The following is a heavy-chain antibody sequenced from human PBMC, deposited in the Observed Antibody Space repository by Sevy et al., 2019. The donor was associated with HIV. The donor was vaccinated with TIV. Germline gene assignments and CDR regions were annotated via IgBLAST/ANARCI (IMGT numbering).Heavy chain of an antibody. CDR1: GFTFSSYA. Sequence: GGSLRLSCAASGFTFSSYAMHWVRQAPGKGLEWVAAISNDGSHKYYADSVKGRFTISRDNSKNTLYLQMNSLRAEDTAVYYCARDPATMVRGVTGSWFDPWGQGTLVTVSS. CDR3: ARDPATMVRGVTGSWFDP. D-gene: IGHD3-10*01. V-gene: IGHV3-30-3*01. J-gene: IGHJ5*02. CDR2: ISNDGSHK.